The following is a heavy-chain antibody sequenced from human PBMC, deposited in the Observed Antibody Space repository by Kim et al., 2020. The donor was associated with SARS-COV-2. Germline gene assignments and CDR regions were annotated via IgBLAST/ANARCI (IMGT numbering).Heavy chain of an antibody. CDR1: GYTFTGYY. Sequence: ASVKVSCKASGYTFTGYYMHWVRQAPGQGLEWMGWINPNSGGTNYAQKFQGRVTMTRDTSISTAYMELSRLRSDDTAVYYCARPLPLEGFLDYWGQGTLVTVSS. J-gene: IGHJ4*02. V-gene: IGHV1-2*02. CDR2: INPNSGGT. CDR3: ARPLPLEGFLDY.